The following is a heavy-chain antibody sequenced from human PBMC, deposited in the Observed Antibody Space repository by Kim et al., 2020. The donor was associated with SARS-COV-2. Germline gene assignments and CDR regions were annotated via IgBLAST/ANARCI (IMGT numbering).Heavy chain of an antibody. D-gene: IGHD2-21*02. V-gene: IGHV1-24*01. Sequence: ASVKVSCKVSGYTLTELSIHWVRQAPGKGLEWMGGFDPEDGERFYEQKFQGRVTMTEDTFKETAYMELSSLRSEDTALYYCATCPPNCGGDCYSSLEHWGQGTLVTVSS. CDR3: ATCPPNCGGDCYSSLEH. J-gene: IGHJ4*02. CDR1: GYTLTELS. CDR2: FDPEDGER.